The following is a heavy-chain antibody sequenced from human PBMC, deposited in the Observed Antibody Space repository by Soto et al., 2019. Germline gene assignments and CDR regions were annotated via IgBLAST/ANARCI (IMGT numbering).Heavy chain of an antibody. V-gene: IGHV3-23*01. CDR1: GFTFSSYA. CDR2: ISGSGGST. Sequence: PGESLKISCAASGFTFSSYAMSWVRQAPGKGLEWVSAISGSGGSTYYADSVKGRFTISRDNSKNTLYLQMNSLRAEDTAVYYCAKSNYYDSSGYYLIYWGLGTLVTVSS. J-gene: IGHJ4*02. D-gene: IGHD3-22*01. CDR3: AKSNYYDSSGYYLIY.